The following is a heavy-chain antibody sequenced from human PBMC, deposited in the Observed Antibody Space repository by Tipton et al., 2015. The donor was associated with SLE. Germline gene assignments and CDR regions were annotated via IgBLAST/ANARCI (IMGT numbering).Heavy chain of an antibody. CDR2: IYYSGST. V-gene: IGHV4-39*01. CDR3: ARHKTRIAARPADAFDI. CDR1: GGSISSSSYY. J-gene: IGHJ3*02. D-gene: IGHD6-6*01. Sequence: TLSLTCTVSGGSISSSSYYWGWIRQPPGKGLEWIGSIYYSGSTNYNPSLKSRVTISVDTSKNQFSLKLSSVTAADTAVYYCARHKTRIAARPADAFDIWGQGTMVTVSS.